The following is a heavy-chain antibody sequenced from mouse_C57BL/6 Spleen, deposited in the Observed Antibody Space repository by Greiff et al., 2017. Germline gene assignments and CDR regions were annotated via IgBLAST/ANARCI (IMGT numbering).Heavy chain of an antibody. Sequence: EVQVVESGGGLVKPGGSLKLSCAASGFTFSDYGMHWVRQAPEKGLEWVAYISSGSSTIYYADTVKGRFTISRDNAKNTLFLQMTSLRSEDTAMYYCAPYGNYDYAMDYWGQGTSVTVSS. V-gene: IGHV5-17*01. CDR1: GFTFSDYG. D-gene: IGHD2-10*02. CDR3: APYGNYDYAMDY. CDR2: ISSGSSTI. J-gene: IGHJ4*01.